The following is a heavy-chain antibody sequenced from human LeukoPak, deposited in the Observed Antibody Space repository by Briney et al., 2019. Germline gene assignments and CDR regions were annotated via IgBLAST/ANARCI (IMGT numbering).Heavy chain of an antibody. CDR3: AKSEGYIPSY. CDR2: INQDANLI. CDR1: GFTFSSYW. Sequence: RGSLRLSCAASGFTFSSYWMSWVRQAPGKGLEWVANINQDANLIRYVDSVKGRFTISRDNAKNSLYLQMNSLRVEDTAVYYCAKSEGYIPSYWGQGTLVTVSS. J-gene: IGHJ4*02. V-gene: IGHV3-7*01. D-gene: IGHD5-18*01.